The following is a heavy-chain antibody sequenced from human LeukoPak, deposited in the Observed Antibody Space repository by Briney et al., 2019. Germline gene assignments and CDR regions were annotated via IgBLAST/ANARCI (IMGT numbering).Heavy chain of an antibody. CDR2: ISYDGSNK. D-gene: IGHD3-10*01. CDR3: ARVGVRGVIIAPYYYYYMDV. J-gene: IGHJ6*03. CDR1: GFTFSSYA. V-gene: IGHV3-30*01. Sequence: GGSLRLSCAASGFTFSSYAMHWVRQAPGKGLEWVAVISYDGSNKYYADSVKGRFTISRDNSKNTLYLQMNSLRAEDTAVYYCARVGVRGVIIAPYYYYYMDVWGKGTTVTVSS.